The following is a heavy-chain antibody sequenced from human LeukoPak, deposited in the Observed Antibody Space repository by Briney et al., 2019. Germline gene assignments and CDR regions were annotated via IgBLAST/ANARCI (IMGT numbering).Heavy chain of an antibody. J-gene: IGHJ4*02. CDR1: GFTFSSYS. V-gene: IGHV3-21*01. CDR3: ATTLGSGWKFDY. D-gene: IGHD6-19*01. Sequence: GGSLRLSCAASGFTFSSYSMNWVRQAPGKGLEWVSSISSSSSNIYYADSVKGRFTISRDSSKNTLYLQMNSLRAEDTAVYYCATTLGSGWKFDYWGQGTLVTVSS. CDR2: ISSSSSNI.